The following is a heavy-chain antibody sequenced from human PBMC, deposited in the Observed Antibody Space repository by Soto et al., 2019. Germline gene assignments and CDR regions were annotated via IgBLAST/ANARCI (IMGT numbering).Heavy chain of an antibody. D-gene: IGHD2-2*01. CDR2: ISGSGGTV. Sequence: GGSLRLSCATSGFPFSLYSMNWVRQAPGKGLEWISHISGSGGTVYYADSVKGRFSISRDNAKNSLSLQMNSLTDEDTAVYFCARDESGQERYCSSSSCHYPYYFDSWGQGTLVTVSS. V-gene: IGHV3-48*02. CDR3: ARDESGQERYCSSSSCHYPYYFDS. CDR1: GFPFSLYS. J-gene: IGHJ4*02.